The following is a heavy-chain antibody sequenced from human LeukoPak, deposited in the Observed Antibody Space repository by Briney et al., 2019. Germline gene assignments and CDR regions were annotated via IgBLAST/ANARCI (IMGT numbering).Heavy chain of an antibody. Sequence: GGSLRLSCAASGFTFTTYSMSWVRQAPEKGPEWVSSISSTSGSIFYADSVKGRFTVSRDNAKNSLDLQMNSLRAEDTAVYYCARSVMRDFSTRAFDFWGQGAMVTVSS. CDR3: ARSVMRDFSTRAFDF. J-gene: IGHJ3*01. V-gene: IGHV3-21*01. CDR1: GFTFTTYS. CDR2: ISSTSGSI. D-gene: IGHD5-24*01.